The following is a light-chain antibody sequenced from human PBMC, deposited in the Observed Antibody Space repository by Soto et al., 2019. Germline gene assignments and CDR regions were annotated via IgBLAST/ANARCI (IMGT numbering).Light chain of an antibody. CDR3: QQINTYPLT. CDR1: QGISSY. V-gene: IGKV1-9*01. Sequence: IQLTQSPSSLSASVGDRVTITCRASQGISSYLAWYQQKPGKAPKLLIYAASTLQGGVPSRFSGSESGTEFTLTIRSLQPEDFATYYCQQINTYPLTFGGGTKVDIK. J-gene: IGKJ4*01. CDR2: AAS.